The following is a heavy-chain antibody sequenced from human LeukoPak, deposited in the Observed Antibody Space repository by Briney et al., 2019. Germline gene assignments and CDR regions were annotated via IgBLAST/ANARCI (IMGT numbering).Heavy chain of an antibody. V-gene: IGHV3-21*01. CDR2: ISSSSSYI. D-gene: IGHD3-22*01. Sequence: GGSLRLSCAASGFTLSSYSMNWVRQAPGKGLEWVSFISSSSSYIYYADSVKGRFTISRDNAKNSLYLQMNSLRAENTAVYYCAPYYYDSSGYLMWGQGTLVTVSS. CDR3: APYYYDSSGYLM. J-gene: IGHJ4*02. CDR1: GFTLSSYS.